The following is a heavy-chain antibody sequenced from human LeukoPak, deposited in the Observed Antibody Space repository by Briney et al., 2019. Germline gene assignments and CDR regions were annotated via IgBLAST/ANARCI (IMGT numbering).Heavy chain of an antibody. D-gene: IGHD6-6*01. J-gene: IGHJ4*02. CDR1: GGTFSSYA. Sequence: SVKVSCKASGGTFSSYAISWARQAPGPGLEWMGRIIPVFGTANNAQKFQGRVTISTDESTSTAYMELSSLRSEDTAVYYCAREPGRGIAARPEDYWGQGTLVTVSS. CDR3: AREPGRGIAARPEDY. V-gene: IGHV1-69*05. CDR2: IIPVFGTA.